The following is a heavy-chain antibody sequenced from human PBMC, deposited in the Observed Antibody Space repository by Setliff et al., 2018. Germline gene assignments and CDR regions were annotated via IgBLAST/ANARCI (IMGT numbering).Heavy chain of an antibody. CDR1: DDSITASGYF. CDR3: ARIITTKASAADFDY. CDR2: LYYGGST. J-gene: IGHJ4*02. V-gene: IGHV4-39*01. Sequence: LSLTCTVSDDSITASGYFWGWSRQPPGKGLEWIGSLYYGGSTYSTNYNPSLKSRITISVDTSKNQFPLRLSSVTAADTAVYYCARIITTKASAADFDYWGQGTLVTVSS. D-gene: IGHD1-1*01.